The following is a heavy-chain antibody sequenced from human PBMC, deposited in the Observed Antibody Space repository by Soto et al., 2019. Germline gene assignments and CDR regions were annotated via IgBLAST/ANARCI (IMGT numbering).Heavy chain of an antibody. V-gene: IGHV5-51*01. Sequence: GESLKISCKGSGYSFTSYWIGWVRQMPGKGLEWMGIIYPGDSDTRYSPSFQGQVTISADKSISTAYLQWSSLKASDTAMYYCARLGCSSTSCYTGGFDPWGQGTLVTVYS. D-gene: IGHD2-2*02. CDR2: IYPGDSDT. J-gene: IGHJ5*02. CDR1: GYSFTSYW. CDR3: ARLGCSSTSCYTGGFDP.